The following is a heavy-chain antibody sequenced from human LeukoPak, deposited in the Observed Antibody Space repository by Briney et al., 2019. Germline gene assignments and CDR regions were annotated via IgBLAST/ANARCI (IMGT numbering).Heavy chain of an antibody. D-gene: IGHD5-12*01. Sequence: AAVKVSCKASGGTFSSYAISWVRQAPGQGLGWMGGIIPIFGTANYAQKFQGRVTITTDESTSTAYMELSSLRSEDTAVYYCARGGGRGYSGSLDYWGQGTLVTVSS. CDR2: IIPIFGTA. CDR3: ARGGGRGYSGSLDY. J-gene: IGHJ4*02. V-gene: IGHV1-69*05. CDR1: GGTFSSYA.